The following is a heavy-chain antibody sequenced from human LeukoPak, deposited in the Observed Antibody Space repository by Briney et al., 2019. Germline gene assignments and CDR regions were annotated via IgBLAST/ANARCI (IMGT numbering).Heavy chain of an antibody. CDR2: INHSGST. D-gene: IGHD2-2*01. J-gene: IGHJ5*02. CDR1: GGSFSGYY. V-gene: IGHV4-34*01. CDR3: ARGRVGYCSSTSCYRWFDP. Sequence: KPSETLSLTCAVYGGSFSGYYWSWIRQPPGKGLEWIGEINHSGSTNYNPSLKSRVTISVDTSKNQFSLKPSSVTAADTAVYYCARGRVGYCSSTSCYRWFDPWGQGTLVTVSS.